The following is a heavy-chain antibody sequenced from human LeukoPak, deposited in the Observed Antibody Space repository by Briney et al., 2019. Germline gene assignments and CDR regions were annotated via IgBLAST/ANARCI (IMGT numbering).Heavy chain of an antibody. J-gene: IGHJ3*02. CDR2: ISFDGTTK. Sequence: PGGSLRLSCAASGFSFTSFSIHWVRQTPDKGLEWLAVISFDGTTKYYADSVKGRFTISRDNSKNTLYLQMNSLRAEDTAVYYCAKLLTCGSTSCYGDAFDIWGQGTMVTVSS. CDR3: AKLLTCGSTSCYGDAFDI. V-gene: IGHV3-30*04. CDR1: GFSFTSFS. D-gene: IGHD2-2*01.